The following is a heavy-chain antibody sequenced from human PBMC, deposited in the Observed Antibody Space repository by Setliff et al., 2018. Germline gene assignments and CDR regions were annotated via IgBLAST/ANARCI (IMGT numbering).Heavy chain of an antibody. J-gene: IGHJ6*03. Sequence: PSETLSLTCTVSGGSISSYYWSWIRQPPGKGLEWIGYIYYSGSTNYNPSLKSRVTISVDTSKNQFSLKLSSVTAADMAVYYCAREQWLDPPGYYYMDVWAKGTTVTV. CDR2: IYYSGST. V-gene: IGHV4-59*12. D-gene: IGHD6-19*01. CDR3: AREQWLDPPGYYYMDV. CDR1: GGSISSYY.